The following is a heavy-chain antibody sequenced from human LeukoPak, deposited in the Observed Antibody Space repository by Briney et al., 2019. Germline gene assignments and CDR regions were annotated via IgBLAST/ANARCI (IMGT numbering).Heavy chain of an antibody. CDR2: INPNSGGT. D-gene: IGHD6-13*01. Sequence: ASVKVSCKASGYTFTGYYMHWVRQAPGQGLEWMGWINPNSGGTNYAQKFQGRVTMTRDTSISTAYMELSRLRSDDTAVYYCARYPIPAASNWFDPWGQGTLVTVSS. V-gene: IGHV1-2*02. CDR1: GYTFTGYY. CDR3: ARYPIPAASNWFDP. J-gene: IGHJ5*02.